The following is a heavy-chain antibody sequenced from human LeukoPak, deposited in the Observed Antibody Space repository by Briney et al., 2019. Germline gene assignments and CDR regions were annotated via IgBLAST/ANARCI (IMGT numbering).Heavy chain of an antibody. J-gene: IGHJ4*02. CDR1: GGSISSGSYY. D-gene: IGHD3-3*01. V-gene: IGHV4-61*02. Sequence: SQTLSLTCTVSGGSISSGSYYWSWIRQPAGKGLEWIGRIYTSGSTNYNPSLKSRVTISVDTSKNQFSLKLSSVTAADTAVYYRARASYDFWSGYTPFDYWGQGTLVTVSS. CDR3: ARASYDFWSGYTPFDY. CDR2: IYTSGST.